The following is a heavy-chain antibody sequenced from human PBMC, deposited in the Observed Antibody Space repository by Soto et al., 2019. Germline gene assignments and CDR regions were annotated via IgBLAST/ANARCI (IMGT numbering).Heavy chain of an antibody. V-gene: IGHV5-51*01. D-gene: IGHD5-12*01. J-gene: IGHJ6*02. CDR3: ASGSLPYYYYYGMDV. CDR1: GYRFVSYY. CDR2: IYPGDSET. Sequence: PGESLKISCKGSGYRFVSYYIAWVRQMPGKGLEWMGIIYPGDSETTYSPSFQGQVTMSADKSISTAYLQWSSLKASDTAMYYCASGSLPYYYYYGMDVWGQGTTVTVSS.